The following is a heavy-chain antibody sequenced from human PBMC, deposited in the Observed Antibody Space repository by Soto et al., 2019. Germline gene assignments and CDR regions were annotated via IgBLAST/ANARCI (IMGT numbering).Heavy chain of an antibody. CDR3: AREDVQLPPYGMDV. CDR1: GFTFSSYW. J-gene: IGHJ6*02. Sequence: EVQLVESGGGLVQPGGSLRLSCAASGFTFSSYWMHWVRQAQGKGLVWVSRINSDGSSTSYADSVKGRFTISRDNAKNTLYLQMSSLRAEDTAVYYCAREDVQLPPYGMDVWGQGTTVTVSS. D-gene: IGHD2-2*01. V-gene: IGHV3-74*01. CDR2: INSDGSST.